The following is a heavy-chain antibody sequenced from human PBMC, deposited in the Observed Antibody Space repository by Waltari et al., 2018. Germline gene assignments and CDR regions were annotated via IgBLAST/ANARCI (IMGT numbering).Heavy chain of an antibody. V-gene: IGHV4-59*01. CDR1: GGSISSYY. J-gene: IGHJ6*03. CDR2: IYYSGST. Sequence: QVQLQESGSGLVKPSETLSLTCTVSGGSISSYYWSWIRQPPGKGLEWIGYIYYSGSTNSNPSLKSRVTISVDTSKNQFSLKLSSVTAADTAVYYCARGGCSSTSCQRNKATVLYYYMDVWGKGTTVTISS. CDR3: ARGGCSSTSCQRNKATVLYYYMDV. D-gene: IGHD2-2*01.